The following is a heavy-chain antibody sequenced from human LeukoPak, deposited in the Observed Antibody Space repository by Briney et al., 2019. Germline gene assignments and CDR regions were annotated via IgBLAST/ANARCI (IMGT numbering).Heavy chain of an antibody. CDR1: GDSLTSGSRY. V-gene: IGHV4-61*02. CDR2: FYTSGST. Sequence: SETLSLTCTVSGDSLTSGSRYWSWIRQPAGKGLEWIGRFYTSGSTNYNPSLKSRVTMSVDKSKNQFSLKLNSVTAADTAVYYCARDSCSSTSCYNNWFDPWGQGTLVTVSS. D-gene: IGHD2-2*02. CDR3: ARDSCSSTSCYNNWFDP. J-gene: IGHJ5*02.